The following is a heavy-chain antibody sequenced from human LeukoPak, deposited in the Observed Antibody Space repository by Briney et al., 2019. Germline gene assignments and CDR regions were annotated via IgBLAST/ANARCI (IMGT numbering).Heavy chain of an antibody. CDR3: ARAFRLGGR. J-gene: IGHJ4*02. CDR1: GFTVSSNY. D-gene: IGHD4-23*01. CDR2: IYSDGST. Sequence: GGSLRLSCAASGFTVSSNYMSWVRQAPGKGLEWVSVIYSDGSTYYADSVKGGFTISRDSFKNTLYLQMSSLRAEDTAVYYCARAFRLGGRWGQGTLVTVSS. V-gene: IGHV3-66*01.